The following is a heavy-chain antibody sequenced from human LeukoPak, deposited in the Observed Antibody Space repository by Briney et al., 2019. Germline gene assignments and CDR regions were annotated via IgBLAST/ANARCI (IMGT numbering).Heavy chain of an antibody. V-gene: IGHV3-21*06. Sequence: PGGSLRLSCAAYAFTLSSYSMHWVRQAPGKGLEWVSYISTSSIYIYYADSVKGRFTISRDNSKNSLFLQMNSLRVEDTAVYYSAKVQSDIVGAMFFSFDVWGQGTMVSVSS. CDR1: AFTLSSYS. J-gene: IGHJ3*01. CDR2: ISTSSIYI. CDR3: AKVQSDIVGAMFFSFDV. D-gene: IGHD1-26*01.